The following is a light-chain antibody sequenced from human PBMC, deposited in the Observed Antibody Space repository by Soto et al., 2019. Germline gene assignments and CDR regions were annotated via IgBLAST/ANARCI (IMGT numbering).Light chain of an antibody. J-gene: IGKJ3*01. CDR2: GTS. CDR3: QHYVGSHIT. V-gene: IGKV3-20*01. CDR1: QSVKSTY. Sequence: DIVLTQSPGTLSLSPGEIATLSCRASQSVKSTYLAWYQQKPGQAPRLLIYGTSSRATGIPDRFSGSGSGTDFTLTLSRLEPEDFAVYYCQHYVGSHITFGPGIKVDI.